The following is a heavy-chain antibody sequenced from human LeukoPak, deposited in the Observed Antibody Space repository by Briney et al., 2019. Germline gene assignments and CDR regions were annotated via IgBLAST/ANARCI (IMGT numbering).Heavy chain of an antibody. CDR1: GYSFTSYW. Sequence: GESLKISCKGSGYSFTSYWIGWVRQMPGKGLEWMGIIYPGDSDTRYSPSFQGQVTISADKSISTAYLQWSSLKASDTAMYYCARSSGNYVPTPTLDYWGQGTLVTVSS. D-gene: IGHD4-11*01. J-gene: IGHJ4*02. V-gene: IGHV5-51*01. CDR2: IYPGDSDT. CDR3: ARSSGNYVPTPTLDY.